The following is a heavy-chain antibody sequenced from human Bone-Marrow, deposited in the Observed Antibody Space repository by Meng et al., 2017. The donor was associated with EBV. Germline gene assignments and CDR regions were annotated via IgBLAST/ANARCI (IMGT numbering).Heavy chain of an antibody. Sequence: QGQLVQSGADVKKPWAPVKVSCKAFGYTFSTYAIHWVRQAPGQRLEWMGWINVGNGDTKYSQKLQGRVTITRDTSASTAYMELRSLRSEDTAVYYCARDSSGDSRNFDPWGQGTLVTVSS. CDR1: GYTFSTYA. D-gene: IGHD3-22*01. V-gene: IGHV1-3*01. CDR2: INVGNGDT. CDR3: ARDSSGDSRNFDP. J-gene: IGHJ5*02.